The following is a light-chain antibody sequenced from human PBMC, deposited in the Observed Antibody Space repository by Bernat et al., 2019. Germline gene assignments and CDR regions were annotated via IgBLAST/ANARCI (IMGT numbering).Light chain of an antibody. Sequence: QSALTQPASVSGSPGQSITISCTGTSSDIGNYNYVSWHQQHPGKAPKLMIYDVSNRPSGVSNRFSGSKSGNTASLTISGLQAEDEADYYCSSYSTSRTLVFGGGTKLTVL. V-gene: IGLV2-14*03. CDR3: SSYSTSRTLV. J-gene: IGLJ3*02. CDR1: SSDIGNYNY. CDR2: DVS.